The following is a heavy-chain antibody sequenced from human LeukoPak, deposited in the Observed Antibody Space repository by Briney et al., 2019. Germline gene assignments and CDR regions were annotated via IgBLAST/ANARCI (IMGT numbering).Heavy chain of an antibody. CDR2: MNPNSGNT. CDR1: GYTFTSYD. D-gene: IGHD3-3*01. V-gene: IGHV1-8*01. J-gene: IGHJ5*02. CDR3: ARGFRITIFGVVIIQKPYHWFDP. Sequence: GASVKVSCKASGYTFTSYDINWVRQATGQGLEWMGWMNPNSGNTGYAQKFQGRVTMTRNTSISTAYMELSSLRSEDTAVYYCARGFRITIFGVVIIQKPYHWFDPWGQGTLVTVSS.